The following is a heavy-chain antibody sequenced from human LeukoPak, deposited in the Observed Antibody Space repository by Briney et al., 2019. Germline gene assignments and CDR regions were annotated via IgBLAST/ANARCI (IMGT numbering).Heavy chain of an antibody. J-gene: IGHJ5*02. Sequence: SETLSLTCTVSGGSISSYYWSWIRQPPGKGLEWIGYIYHSGSTYYNPSLKSRVTISVDRSKNQSSLKLSSVTAADTAVYYCARSIVWFDAWGQGTLVTVPS. CDR2: IYHSGST. V-gene: IGHV4-59*04. CDR1: GGSISSYY. D-gene: IGHD6-6*01. CDR3: ARSIVWFDA.